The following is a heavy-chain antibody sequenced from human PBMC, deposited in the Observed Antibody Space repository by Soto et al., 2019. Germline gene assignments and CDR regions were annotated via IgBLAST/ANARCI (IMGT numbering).Heavy chain of an antibody. CDR1: GGSISSDY. Sequence: SETLSLTCTVSGGSISSDYWSWIRQPPGKGLEWIGYIYYSGSTNYNSSLKSRVTISVDTSKNQFSLKLSSVTAADTAVYYCARDSGGQRAYFDYWGQGSLVTVSS. V-gene: IGHV4-59*01. CDR2: IYYSGST. CDR3: ARDSGGQRAYFDY. D-gene: IGHD3-10*01. J-gene: IGHJ4*02.